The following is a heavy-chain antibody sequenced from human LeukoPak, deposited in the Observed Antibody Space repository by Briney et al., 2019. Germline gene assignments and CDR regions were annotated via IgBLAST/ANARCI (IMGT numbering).Heavy chain of an antibody. Sequence: SVKVSCKASGGTFSSYAISWVRQAPGQGLEWMGGIIPIFGTANYAQKFQGRVTVTADESTSTAYVELRSLRSDDTAVYYCARRGSLYDFWSGYSLLYFDYWGQGTLVTVSS. CDR2: IIPIFGTA. D-gene: IGHD3-3*01. V-gene: IGHV1-69*13. J-gene: IGHJ4*02. CDR1: GGTFSSYA. CDR3: ARRGSLYDFWSGYSLLYFDY.